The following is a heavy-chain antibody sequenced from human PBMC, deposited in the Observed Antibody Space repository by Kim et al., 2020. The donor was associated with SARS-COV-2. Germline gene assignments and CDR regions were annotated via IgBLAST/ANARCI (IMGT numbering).Heavy chain of an antibody. J-gene: IGHJ6*02. D-gene: IGHD6-19*01. V-gene: IGHV4-59*01. Sequence: SETLSLTCTVSGGSISSYYWSWIRQPPGKGLEWIGYIYYSGSTNYNPSLKSRVTISVDTSKNQFSLKLSSVTAADTAVYYCARLKPDIAVAGYYYGMDVWGQGTTVTVSS. CDR1: GGSISSYY. CDR3: ARLKPDIAVAGYYYGMDV. CDR2: IYYSGST.